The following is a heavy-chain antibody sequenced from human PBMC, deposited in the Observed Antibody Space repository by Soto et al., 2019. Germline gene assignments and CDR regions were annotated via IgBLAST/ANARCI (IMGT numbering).Heavy chain of an antibody. D-gene: IGHD5-18*01. Sequence: PVGSLRLSCAASGFTFSSYGMHWVRQAPGKGLEWVAVISYDGSNKYYADSVKGRFTISRDNSKNTLYLQMNSLRAEDTAVYYCANLADTAMGDYWGQGTLVTVSS. CDR2: ISYDGSNK. CDR3: ANLADTAMGDY. J-gene: IGHJ4*02. V-gene: IGHV3-30*18. CDR1: GFTFSSYG.